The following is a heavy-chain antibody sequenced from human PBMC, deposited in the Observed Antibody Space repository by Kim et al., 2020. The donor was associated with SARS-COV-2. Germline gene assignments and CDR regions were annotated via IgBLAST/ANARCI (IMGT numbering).Heavy chain of an antibody. D-gene: IGHD3-22*01. CDR3: ARGGGLYYYDSSGYREYFQH. CDR1: GGSFSGYY. J-gene: IGHJ1*01. V-gene: IGHV4-34*01. Sequence: SETLSLTCAVYGGSFSGYYWSWIRQPPGKGLEWIGEINHSGSTNYNPSLKSRVTISVDTSKNQFSLKLSSVTAADTAVYYCARGGGLYYYDSSGYREYFQHWGQGTLVTVSS. CDR2: INHSGST.